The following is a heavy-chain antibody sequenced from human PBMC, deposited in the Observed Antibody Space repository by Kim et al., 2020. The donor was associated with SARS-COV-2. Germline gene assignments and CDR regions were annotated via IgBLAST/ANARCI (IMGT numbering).Heavy chain of an antibody. Sequence: GGSLRLSCAASGFTFSSYGMHWVRQAPGKGLEWVAVISYDGSNKYYADSVKGRFTISRDNSKNTLYLQMNSLRAEDTAVYYCARDRMYYYDSSGYYPIEYYYYYGMDVWGQGTTVTVSS. D-gene: IGHD3-22*01. CDR1: GFTFSSYG. CDR2: ISYDGSNK. CDR3: ARDRMYYYDSSGYYPIEYYYYYGMDV. J-gene: IGHJ6*02. V-gene: IGHV3-30*03.